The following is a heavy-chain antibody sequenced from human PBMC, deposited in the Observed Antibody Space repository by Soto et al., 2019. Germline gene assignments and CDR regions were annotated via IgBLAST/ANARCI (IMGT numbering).Heavy chain of an antibody. CDR3: ASVLRGVVNWFDP. Sequence: HLVQSGPEVKKPGASVTVSCKTSGDTFTNFGLSWVRQAPGQGLEWMGWIATYNTNRNYAQKFQGRLTLTTDPSASTAYLGLKSLGYDYTAVYYCASVLRGVVNWFDPWGQGTLVTVSS. V-gene: IGHV1-18*01. J-gene: IGHJ5*02. CDR2: IATYNTNR. D-gene: IGHD3-10*01. CDR1: GDTFTNFG.